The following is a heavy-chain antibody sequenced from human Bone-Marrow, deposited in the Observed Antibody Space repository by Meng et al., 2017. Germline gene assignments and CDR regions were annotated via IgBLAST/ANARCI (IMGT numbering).Heavy chain of an antibody. Sequence: GGSLRLSCAASGFTFSSYAMSWVRQAPGKGLEWVSAISGSGGSTYYADSVKGRFTISRDNSKNTLYLQMNSLRAEDTAVYYCAKDAVYSSGWYLSRRWAHNEYFQHWGQGTLVTVSS. CDR3: AKDAVYSSGWYLSRRWAHNEYFQH. CDR2: ISGSGGST. V-gene: IGHV3-23*01. J-gene: IGHJ1*01. D-gene: IGHD6-19*01. CDR1: GFTFSSYA.